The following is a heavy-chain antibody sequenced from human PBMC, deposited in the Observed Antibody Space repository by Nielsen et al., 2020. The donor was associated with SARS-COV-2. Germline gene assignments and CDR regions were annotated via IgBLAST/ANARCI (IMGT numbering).Heavy chain of an antibody. CDR1: GFTFSNYN. V-gene: IGHV3-21*05. D-gene: IGHD5-12*01. Sequence: GESLKISCAGSGFTFSNYNMNWVRQAPGKGLEWVSFISTSSGYIHYADSVKGRFTTSRDNAKNSLYLQMKSLRVEDTAVYYCARDHIVANIDIDYWGHGTLVTVSS. CDR3: ARDHIVANIDIDY. J-gene: IGHJ4*01. CDR2: ISTSSGYI.